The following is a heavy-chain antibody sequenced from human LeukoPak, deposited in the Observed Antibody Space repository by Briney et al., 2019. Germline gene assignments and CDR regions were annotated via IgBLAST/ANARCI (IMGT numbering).Heavy chain of an antibody. V-gene: IGHV4-59*01. CDR3: ARDGHSSGWSAAFDI. CDR2: IYYSGST. J-gene: IGHJ3*02. Sequence: SETLSLTCSVSGSSISSNYWSWIRQAPGKGLEWIGYIYYSGSTNYNPSLKSRATISVDTSKNQFSLKLRSVTAADTAVYYCARDGHSSGWSAAFDIWGQGTMVTVS. CDR1: GSSISSNY. D-gene: IGHD6-19*01.